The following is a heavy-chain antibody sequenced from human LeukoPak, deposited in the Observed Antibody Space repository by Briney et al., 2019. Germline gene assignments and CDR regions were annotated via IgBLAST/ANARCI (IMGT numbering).Heavy chain of an antibody. J-gene: IGHJ4*02. V-gene: IGHV3-30*02. CDR1: GLSFSSYG. CDR2: IRYDGSNK. Sequence: GGSLRLSCAASGLSFSSYGMHWVRQAPGKGLEWVAFIRYDGSNKYYVDSVKGRFTISGDNPKNTLHLQMNSLRAEDTAVYYCAKLLSGYDRFDYWGQGTLVTVSS. CDR3: AKLLSGYDRFDY. D-gene: IGHD5-12*01.